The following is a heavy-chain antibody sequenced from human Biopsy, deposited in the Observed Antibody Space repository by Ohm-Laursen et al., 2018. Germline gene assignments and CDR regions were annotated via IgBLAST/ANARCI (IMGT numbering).Heavy chain of an antibody. Sequence: SQTLSPTCTVSGDSITAYYWSWIRQPPGKGLECIGKIHHSGSTNYNPSLKSRLTISVDTSKNQFSLKLSSVTAADTAVYYCARMDCIGGSCHYYSYGMDVGGQGTTVTVSS. CDR2: IHHSGST. V-gene: IGHV4-59*08. D-gene: IGHD2-15*01. CDR1: GDSITAYY. CDR3: ARMDCIGGSCHYYSYGMDV. J-gene: IGHJ6*02.